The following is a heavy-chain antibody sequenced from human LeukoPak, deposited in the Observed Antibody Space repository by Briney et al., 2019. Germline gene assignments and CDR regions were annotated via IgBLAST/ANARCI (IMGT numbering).Heavy chain of an antibody. V-gene: IGHV1-69*13. CDR2: IIPIFGTA. D-gene: IGHD4-17*01. CDR1: GGTFSSYA. Sequence: SVKVSCKASGGTFSSYAISWVRQAPGQGLEWMGGIIPIFGTANYAQKFQGRVTITADGSTSTAYMELSSLRSEDTAVYYCAREKDYYGDYAETPIYYFDYWGQGTLVTVSS. CDR3: AREKDYYGDYAETPIYYFDY. J-gene: IGHJ4*02.